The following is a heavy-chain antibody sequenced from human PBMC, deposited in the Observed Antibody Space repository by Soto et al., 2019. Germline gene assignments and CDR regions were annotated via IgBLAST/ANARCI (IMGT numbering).Heavy chain of an antibody. V-gene: IGHV3-23*01. CDR2: ISGSGGST. J-gene: IGHJ4*02. CDR3: ATNERGLVTFDY. Sequence: EVQLLESGGGLVQPGGSLRLSYAASGFTFSSYAMSWVRQAPGKGLEWVSAISGSGGSTYYADSVKGRFTISRDNSKNTLYLQMNSLRAEDTAVYYCATNERGLVTFDYWGQGTLVTVSS. CDR1: GFTFSSYA. D-gene: IGHD2-21*02.